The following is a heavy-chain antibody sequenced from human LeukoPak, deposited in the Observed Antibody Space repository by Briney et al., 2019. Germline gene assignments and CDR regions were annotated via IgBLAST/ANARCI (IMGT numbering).Heavy chain of an antibody. CDR2: IKEDGTQK. V-gene: IGHV3-7*01. Sequence: GGSLRLSCAASGFTFNKSWMSWVRQAPGKGPEWVANIKEDGTQKYYVDSVRGRFTISRDNAKNSLYLQMNSLRAEDTAVYYCARGILGYSIGTDAFDIWGQGTMVTVSS. J-gene: IGHJ3*02. CDR3: ARGILGYSIGTDAFDI. CDR1: GFTFNKSW. D-gene: IGHD6-19*01.